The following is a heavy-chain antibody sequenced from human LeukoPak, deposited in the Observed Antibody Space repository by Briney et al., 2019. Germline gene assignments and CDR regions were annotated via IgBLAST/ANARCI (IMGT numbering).Heavy chain of an antibody. CDR3: TTARSDSSSWRQLYYFDY. CDR1: GFTFGDYA. V-gene: IGHV3-49*03. CDR2: IRSKAYGGTT. D-gene: IGHD6-13*01. J-gene: IGHJ4*02. Sequence: GGSLRLSCTASGFTFGDYAMSWFRQAPGKGLEWVGFIRSKAYGGTTEYAASVKGRFTISRDDSKSIAYLQMNSLKTEDTAVYYCTTARSDSSSWRQLYYFDYWGQGTLVTVSS.